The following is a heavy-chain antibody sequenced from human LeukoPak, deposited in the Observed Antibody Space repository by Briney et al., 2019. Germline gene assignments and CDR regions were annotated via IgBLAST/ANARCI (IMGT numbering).Heavy chain of an antibody. CDR1: GLTFSAYS. CDR2: INRDGREL. CDR3: AREHVYFVGSGRSYWLDC. V-gene: IGHV3-7*03. J-gene: IGHJ5*01. Sequence: GGSLRLSCRVSGLTFSAYSMSGVRQGPGKWVDWVANINRDGRELSYADSGKSRFFISRDNAKGSLCLQMNSLGVEDTAMYYCAREHVYFVGSGRSYWLDCWGQGTLVTVS. D-gene: IGHD3-10*01.